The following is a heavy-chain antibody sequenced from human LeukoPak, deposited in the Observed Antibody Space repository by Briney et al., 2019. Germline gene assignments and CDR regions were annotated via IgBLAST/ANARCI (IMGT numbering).Heavy chain of an antibody. V-gene: IGHV3-48*02. CDR1: EFTFSSYS. CDR2: ITGSGSGI. D-gene: IGHD6-19*01. Sequence: GGSLRLSCAASEFTFSSYSMNWVRQAPGKGLQWVSYITGSGSGIHYADSVKGRFTISRDNAKNTLYLQMNSLRDEDTAVYYCARQISTGWPLMRDGMDVWGQGTTVIVSS. CDR3: ARQISTGWPLMRDGMDV. J-gene: IGHJ6*02.